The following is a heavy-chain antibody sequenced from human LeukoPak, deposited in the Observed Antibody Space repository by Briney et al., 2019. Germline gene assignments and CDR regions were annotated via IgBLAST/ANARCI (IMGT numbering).Heavy chain of an antibody. V-gene: IGHV3-21*01. J-gene: IGHJ6*03. CDR1: GFTFSSYS. D-gene: IGHD3-3*01. CDR3: ARDAITIFDGAYREA. CDR2: ISSSSSYI. Sequence: GGSLRLSCAASGFTFSSYSMNWVRQAPGKGLEWVSSISSSSSYIYYADSVKGRFTISRDNAKNSLYLQMNSLRAEDTAVYYCARDAITIFDGAYREAWGKGTPVTVSS.